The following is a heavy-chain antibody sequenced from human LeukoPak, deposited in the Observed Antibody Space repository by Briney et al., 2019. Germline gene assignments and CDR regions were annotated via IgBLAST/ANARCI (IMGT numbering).Heavy chain of an antibody. J-gene: IGHJ4*02. D-gene: IGHD6-13*01. CDR1: GGSFSGYY. CDR3: ARGSSWYPFDY. CDR2: INHSGST. V-gene: IGHV4-34*01. Sequence: PSETLSLTCAVHGGSFSGYYWSWIRQPPGKGLEWIGEINHSGSTNYNPSLKSRVTISVDTSKNQFSLKLSSVTAADTAVYYCARGSSWYPFDYWGQGTLVTVSS.